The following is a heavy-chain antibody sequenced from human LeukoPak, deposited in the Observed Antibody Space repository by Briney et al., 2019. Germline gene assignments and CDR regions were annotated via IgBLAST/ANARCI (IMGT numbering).Heavy chain of an antibody. V-gene: IGHV3-7*04. CDR2: IKQDGSEK. Sequence: GSLRLSCAASGITFSSYWMSWVRQAPGKGLEWVANIKQDGSEKYYVDSVKGRFTISRDNAKNSLYLQMNSLRAEDTAVYYCARDHDCSGGSCYYYGMDVWGQGTTVTVSS. J-gene: IGHJ6*02. CDR3: ARDHDCSGGSCYYYGMDV. D-gene: IGHD2-15*01. CDR1: GITFSSYW.